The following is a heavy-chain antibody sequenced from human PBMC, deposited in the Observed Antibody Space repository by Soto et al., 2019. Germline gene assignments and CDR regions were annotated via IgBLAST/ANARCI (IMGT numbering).Heavy chain of an antibody. J-gene: IGHJ5*02. V-gene: IGHV4-34*01. CDR3: ARGRRYIAAAGTSGWFDP. D-gene: IGHD6-13*01. CDR2: INHSGST. CDR1: GGSFSGYY. Sequence: SETLSLTCAVYGGSFSGYYWSWIRQPPGKGLEWIGEINHSGSTNYNPSLKSRVTISVDTSKNQFSLKLSSVTAADTAVYYCARGRRYIAAAGTSGWFDPWGQGTLVTVSS.